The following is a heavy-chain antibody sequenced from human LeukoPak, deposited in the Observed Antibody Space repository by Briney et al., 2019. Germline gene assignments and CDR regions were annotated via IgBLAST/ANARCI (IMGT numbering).Heavy chain of an antibody. CDR2: IGAGSGYT. CDR3: ARNPPRGAYHFDY. Sequence: ASVKVSCKASGFTLTEYAIHWVRQASGQRLEWMGWIGAGSGYTKYSQHFQGRVTITKDTSASTVYMQLSSLRSEDTAIYYCARNPPRGAYHFDYWAQGALVTVSS. D-gene: IGHD3-10*01. V-gene: IGHV1-3*01. J-gene: IGHJ4*02. CDR1: GFTLTEYA.